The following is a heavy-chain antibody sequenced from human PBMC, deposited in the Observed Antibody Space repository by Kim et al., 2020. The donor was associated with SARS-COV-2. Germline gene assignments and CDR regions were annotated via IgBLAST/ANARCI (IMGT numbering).Heavy chain of an antibody. CDR1: GGTFSSYT. Sequence: SVKVSCKASGGTFSSYTISWVRQAPGQGLEWMGRIIPILGIANYAQKFQGRVTITADKSTSTAYMELSSLRSEDTAVYYCARALAAAHYGMDVWGQGTTVTVSS. V-gene: IGHV1-69*02. CDR3: ARALAAAHYGMDV. D-gene: IGHD6-13*01. CDR2: IIPILGIA. J-gene: IGHJ6*02.